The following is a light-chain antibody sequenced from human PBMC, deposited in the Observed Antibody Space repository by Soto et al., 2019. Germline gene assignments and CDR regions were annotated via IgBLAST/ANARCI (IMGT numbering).Light chain of an antibody. V-gene: IGKV2-24*01. Sequence: IVLTQTPLSSAVTLGQSVSISCRSSESLVDNDGNTYLSWLHQRPGQPPRLLLYKISNRLSGVPERFSGRGAVTDFTLSITRVEADDVGLDFCVQATQFPWTFGQGTRVDI. CDR2: KIS. J-gene: IGKJ1*01. CDR3: VQATQFPWT. CDR1: ESLVDNDGNTY.